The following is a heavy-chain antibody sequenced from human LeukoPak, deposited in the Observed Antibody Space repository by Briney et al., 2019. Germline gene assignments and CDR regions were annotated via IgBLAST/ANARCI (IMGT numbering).Heavy chain of an antibody. D-gene: IGHD2-15*01. J-gene: IGHJ6*03. Sequence: GGSLRLSCAASGFIASRNYMSWVRQAPGKGLEWVAFIRYDGTDKYYADSVKGRFTISRDNSKNTLYLQMNSLRPEDTAVYYCAKGVYYCSSSSCPQYYYYMDVWGKGTTVTVSS. CDR3: AKGVYYCSSSSCPQYYYYMDV. V-gene: IGHV3-30*02. CDR1: GFIASRNY. CDR2: IRYDGTDK.